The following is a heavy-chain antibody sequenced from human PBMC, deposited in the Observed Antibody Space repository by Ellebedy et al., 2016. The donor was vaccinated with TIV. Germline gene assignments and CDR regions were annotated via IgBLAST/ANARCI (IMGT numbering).Heavy chain of an antibody. J-gene: IGHJ5*02. CDR3: ARDGNYGSGSVSWFDP. D-gene: IGHD3-10*01. CDR1: GFTFSHYY. Sequence: GESLKISCAASGFTFSHYYMSWIRPTPGKGLEWVSYISSASSFTAYADSVKGRFTISRDNAKNALFLQMNSLRAEDTAVYFCARDGNYGSGSVSWFDPWGQGTLVTVSS. V-gene: IGHV3-11*06. CDR2: ISSASSFT.